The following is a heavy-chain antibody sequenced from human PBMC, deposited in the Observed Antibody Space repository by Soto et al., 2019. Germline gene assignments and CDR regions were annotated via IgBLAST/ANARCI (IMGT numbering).Heavy chain of an antibody. CDR1: GFTFTRFS. V-gene: IGHV3-21*06. CDR3: ARESEDLTSTFDY. CDR2: ISSTTNYI. Sequence: EVQLVESGGGLVKPWGSLRLSCAASGFTFTRFSMNWVRQAPGKGLEWASSISSTTNYIYYGDSMKGRFTISRDNAKNSLYLEMNSLRAEDTAVYYCARESEDLTSTFDYWGQGTLVTVSS. J-gene: IGHJ4*02.